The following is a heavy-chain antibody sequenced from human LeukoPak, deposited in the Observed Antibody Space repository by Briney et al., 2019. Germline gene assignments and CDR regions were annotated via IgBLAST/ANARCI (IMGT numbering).Heavy chain of an antibody. CDR2: INAGNGNT. CDR3: ARDLSRRIAVAGNWFDP. D-gene: IGHD6-19*01. Sequence: ASVKVSCKASGYTFTSYAMHWVRQAPGQRLEWMGWINAGNGNTKYSQKFQGRVTITRDTSASTAYMELSSLRSEDTAVYYCARDLSRRIAVAGNWFDPWGQGTLVTVSS. V-gene: IGHV1-3*01. CDR1: GYTFTSYA. J-gene: IGHJ5*02.